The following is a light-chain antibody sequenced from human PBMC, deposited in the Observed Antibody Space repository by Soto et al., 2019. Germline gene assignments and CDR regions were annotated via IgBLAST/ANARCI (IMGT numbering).Light chain of an antibody. V-gene: IGKV3D-15*01. J-gene: IGKJ1*01. CDR1: QSVSSN. CDR3: QQYHSWPPRP. CDR2: GVY. Sequence: EIVITQSPTILPVSPWEIATLSFIASQSVSSNLAWYQQKPGQAPRLLIYGVYTRAPGIPARFSGSGSGTEFTLTISSLQSEDFAVYYCQQYHSWPPRPFGQVTKVDIK.